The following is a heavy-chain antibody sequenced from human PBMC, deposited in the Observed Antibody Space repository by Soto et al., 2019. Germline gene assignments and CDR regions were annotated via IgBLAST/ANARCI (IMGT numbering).Heavy chain of an antibody. CDR3: ARSGDNYNVLDY. CDR1: GFTFSDYY. Sequence: GGSLRRSCVCSGFTFSDYYMSWVRQAPGKGLEWLSYSSNSGTYTKYAGSVKGRFSISRDNAKNSLHLQINSLRGEDTAVYYCARSGDNYNVLDYWGQGTPVTVSS. V-gene: IGHV3-11*06. D-gene: IGHD3-10*02. J-gene: IGHJ4*02. CDR2: SSNSGTYT.